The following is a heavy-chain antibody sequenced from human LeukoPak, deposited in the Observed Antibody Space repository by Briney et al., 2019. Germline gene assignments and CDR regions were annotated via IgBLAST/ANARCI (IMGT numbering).Heavy chain of an antibody. CDR2: INPNSGGT. CDR3: ARDAAAAAGLDY. V-gene: IGHV1-2*02. D-gene: IGHD6-13*01. Sequence: ASVKVSCKASGYTLTGYYMHWVRQAPGQGLEWMGWINPNSGGTNYAQKFQGRVTMTRDTSISTAYMELSRLRSDDTAVYYCARDAAAAAGLDYWGQGTLVTVSS. CDR1: GYTLTGYY. J-gene: IGHJ4*02.